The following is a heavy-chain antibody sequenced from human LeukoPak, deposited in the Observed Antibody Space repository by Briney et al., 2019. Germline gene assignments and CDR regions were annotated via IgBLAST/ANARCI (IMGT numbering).Heavy chain of an antibody. D-gene: IGHD6-13*01. CDR1: GFIFSNYW. CDR3: ARPPRYSSSWLDC. V-gene: IGHV3-7*03. CDR2: IKQDGSEK. J-gene: IGHJ4*02. Sequence: GGSLRLSCAASGFIFSNYWMSWVRQAPGKGPEWVANIKQDGSEKYYVDSVKGRFTISRDDAKNSLYLQMNSLRAEETAVYYCARPPRYSSSWLDCWGQGALVTVSS.